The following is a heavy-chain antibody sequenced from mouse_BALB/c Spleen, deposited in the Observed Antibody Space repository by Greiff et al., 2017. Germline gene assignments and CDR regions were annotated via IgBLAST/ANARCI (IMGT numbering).Heavy chain of an antibody. V-gene: IGHV1-87*01. D-gene: IGHD2-10*02. CDR1: GYTFTSYW. J-gene: IGHJ3*01. CDR3: AREYGNYAWFAY. Sequence: VKLQQSGAELARPGASVKLSCKASGYTFTSYWMQWVKQRPGQGLEWIGAIYAGDGDTRYTQKFKGKATLTADKSSSTAYMQLSSLASEDSAVYYCAREYGNYAWFAYWGQGTLVTVSA. CDR2: IYAGDGDT.